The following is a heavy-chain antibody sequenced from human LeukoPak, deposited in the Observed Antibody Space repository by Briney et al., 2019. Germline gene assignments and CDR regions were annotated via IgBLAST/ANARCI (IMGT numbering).Heavy chain of an antibody. J-gene: IGHJ4*02. CDR2: ISGSADNT. CDR1: GFTFNNYD. D-gene: IGHD3-10*01. CDR3: AKLSVWDGSGSYDY. V-gene: IGHV3-23*01. Sequence: GGSLRLSCAASGFTFNNYDMSWVRQAPGKGLERVSAISGSADNTYYVDSVKGRFTISRDNSRNTLYLQMNSLRAEDTAIYYCAKLSVWDGSGSYDYWGQGTLVTVSS.